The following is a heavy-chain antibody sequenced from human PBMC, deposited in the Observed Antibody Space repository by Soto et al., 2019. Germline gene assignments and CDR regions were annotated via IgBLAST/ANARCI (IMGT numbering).Heavy chain of an antibody. CDR3: ARGSWDDVSGHYYIDV. CDR2: IYYRSKWLN. J-gene: IGHJ6*03. CDR1: GDSGSRDSAA. D-gene: IGHD5-12*01. V-gene: IGHV6-1*01. Sequence: SQTLSLTCAISGDSGSRDSAAWNWIRQTPSRGLEWLGRIYYRSKWLNTYEVSVNSRITISPDTSKNQFSLQLSSVTPEDTAVYYCARGSWDDVSGHYYIDVWDEGTTVTVSS.